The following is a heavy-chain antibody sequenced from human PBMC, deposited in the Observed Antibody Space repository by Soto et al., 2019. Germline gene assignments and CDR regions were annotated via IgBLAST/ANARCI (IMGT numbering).Heavy chain of an antibody. V-gene: IGHV4-34*01. Sequence: SETLSLTCAVYGGSFSGHSWTWIRQSPGKGLEWIGDINHSGRVNYSPSLKSRVTISLDASKNQFSLTLSAVTAADTAMYYCSTRAYDTNGYYRFDPWGQGTLVTVSS. CDR1: GGSFSGHS. CDR2: INHSGRV. J-gene: IGHJ5*01. D-gene: IGHD3-22*01. CDR3: STRAYDTNGYYRFDP.